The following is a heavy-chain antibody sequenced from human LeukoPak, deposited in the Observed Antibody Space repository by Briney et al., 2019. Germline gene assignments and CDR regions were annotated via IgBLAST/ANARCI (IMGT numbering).Heavy chain of an antibody. CDR2: VYYSGT. V-gene: IGHV4-59*01. CDR1: DVSIGDYF. Sequence: PSETLSLTCTLFDVSIGDYFWSWIRQPPGKGLVWIGYVYYSGTRYNPSLKSRVTISVDTSKNQFSLNLNSLIAADTAVYYCARGGPADWYFDLWGRGTLVTVSS. CDR3: ARGGPADWYFDL. J-gene: IGHJ2*01. D-gene: IGHD6-19*01.